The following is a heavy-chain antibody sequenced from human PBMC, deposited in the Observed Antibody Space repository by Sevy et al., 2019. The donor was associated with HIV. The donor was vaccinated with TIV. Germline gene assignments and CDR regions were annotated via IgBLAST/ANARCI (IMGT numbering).Heavy chain of an antibody. CDR3: ARDPGRDGYNRSFDY. D-gene: IGHD5-12*01. Sequence: GRSLRLSCAASGFTFSSYAMHWVRQAPGKGLEWVAVISYDGSNKYYADSVKGRFTISRDNSKNTLYLQMNSLRAEDTAVYYCARDPGRDGYNRSFDYWGQGTLVTVSS. V-gene: IGHV3-30-3*01. J-gene: IGHJ4*02. CDR1: GFTFSSYA. CDR2: ISYDGSNK.